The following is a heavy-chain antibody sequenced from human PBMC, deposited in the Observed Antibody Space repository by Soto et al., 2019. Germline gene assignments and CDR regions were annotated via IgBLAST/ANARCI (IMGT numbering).Heavy chain of an antibody. Sequence: SSVKVSCKASGYTFTVDGISWVRHAPGQGLEWMGGIIPIFGTANYAQKFKGRVTVTADESTSTAYMELSSLRSEDTAVYYCARDLSCHAYCGGDLPYWGQGTLVTVSS. CDR1: GYTFTVDG. D-gene: IGHD2-21*02. V-gene: IGHV1-69*13. J-gene: IGHJ4*02. CDR3: ARDLSCHAYCGGDLPY. CDR2: IIPIFGTA.